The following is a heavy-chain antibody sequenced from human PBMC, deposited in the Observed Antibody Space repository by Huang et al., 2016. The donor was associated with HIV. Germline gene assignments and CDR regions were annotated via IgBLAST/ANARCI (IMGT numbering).Heavy chain of an antibody. CDR1: GGSIKSKDYS. J-gene: IGHJ3*02. D-gene: IGHD3-22*01. CDR3: ARQLRVLVICPGLDAFDI. V-gene: IGHV4-39*01. CDR2: IYHSGLS. Sequence: QLQLQESGPGLAKPSETLYLTCSASGGSIKSKDYSWGWIRRPPGRGLECIASIYHSGLSHYNPSLKSRVTISIDASKNEISVELRSVLAADTAVYYCARQLRVLVICPGLDAFDIWGQGTMVTVSS.